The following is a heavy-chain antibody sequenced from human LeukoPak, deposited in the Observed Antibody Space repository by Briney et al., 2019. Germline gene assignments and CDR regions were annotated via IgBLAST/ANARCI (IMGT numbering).Heavy chain of an antibody. V-gene: IGHV4-34*01. J-gene: IGHJ4*02. CDR1: GGSISSYY. CDR3: ARVPGIAVAGEEFDY. CDR2: INHSGST. D-gene: IGHD6-19*01. Sequence: PSETLSLTCTVSGGSISSYYWSWIRQPPGKGLEWIGEINHSGSTNYNPSLKSRVTISVDTSKNQFSLKLSSVTAADTAVYYCARVPGIAVAGEEFDYWGQGTLVTVSS.